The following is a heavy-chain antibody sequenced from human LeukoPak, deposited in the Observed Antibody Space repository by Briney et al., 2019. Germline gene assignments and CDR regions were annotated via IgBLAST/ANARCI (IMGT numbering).Heavy chain of an antibody. J-gene: IGHJ4*02. CDR1: GFTFSSYG. D-gene: IGHD6-6*01. V-gene: IGHV3-30*02. CDR3: AKEVYASIAGRPGRLLFDY. Sequence: GGSLRLSCAASGFTFSSYGMHWVRQAPGKGLEWVAFIRYDGSNKYYADSVKGRFTISRDNSKNTLYLQMNSLRAEDTAVYYCAKEVYASIAGRPGRLLFDYWGQGTLVTVSS. CDR2: IRYDGSNK.